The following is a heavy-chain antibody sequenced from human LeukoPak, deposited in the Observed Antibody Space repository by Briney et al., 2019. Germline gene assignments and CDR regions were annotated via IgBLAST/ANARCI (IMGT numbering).Heavy chain of an antibody. CDR3: ARARYSYGGFDY. CDR2: IYYSGTT. V-gene: IGHV4-31*03. Sequence: SETLSLTCTVSGGSIISADYYWSWFRQYSGKGLEWIGYIYYSGTTYYNPSLKSRLTISVDTSKSQFSLELRSVTAADTAVSFCARARYSYGGFDYGGQGTLVTVSS. CDR1: GGSIISADYY. D-gene: IGHD5-18*01. J-gene: IGHJ4*02.